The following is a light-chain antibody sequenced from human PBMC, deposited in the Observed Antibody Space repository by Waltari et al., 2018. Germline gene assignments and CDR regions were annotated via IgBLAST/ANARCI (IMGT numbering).Light chain of an antibody. CDR1: SSDVGGYNY. CDR3: SSYTSSSTLV. CDR2: ELS. V-gene: IGLV2-14*01. Sequence: QSALTQPASVSGSPGQSITISCTATSSDVGGYNYVSWYQQHPGKAPKLTIYELSTRPSGVSNRCSGSKSGNTAPLTISGLQAEDEADYYCSSYTSSSTLVFGTGTKVTVL. J-gene: IGLJ1*01.